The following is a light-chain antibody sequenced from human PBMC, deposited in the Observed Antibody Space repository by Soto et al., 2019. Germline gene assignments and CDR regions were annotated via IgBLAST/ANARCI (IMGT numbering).Light chain of an antibody. CDR2: DVI. CDR3: CSYAGSNTFGV. CDR1: SSDVGGYNY. Sequence: QSALTQPRSVSGSPGQSVTISCTGTSSDVGGYNYVSWYRQHPGKAPKLMIYDVIKRPSGVPYRFSGSKSGNTASLTISGLQAEDEADYYCCSYAGSNTFGVFGTGTQLTVL. V-gene: IGLV2-11*01. J-gene: IGLJ1*01.